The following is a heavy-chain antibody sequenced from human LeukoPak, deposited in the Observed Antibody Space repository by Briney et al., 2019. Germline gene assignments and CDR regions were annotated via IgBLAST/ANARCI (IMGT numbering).Heavy chain of an antibody. D-gene: IGHD4-23*01. CDR3: AKEGRWLDS. J-gene: IGHJ4*02. CDR2: LLYDGSHE. V-gene: IGHV3-30*04. Sequence: GGSLGLSCAASGFSFSSYSMHWVRQAPGKGLEWVAELLYDGSHEFYADVVKGRFTISRDNSKNTLYLQINSLRAEDTAVYYCAKEGRWLDSWGQGTLVTVS. CDR1: GFSFSSYS.